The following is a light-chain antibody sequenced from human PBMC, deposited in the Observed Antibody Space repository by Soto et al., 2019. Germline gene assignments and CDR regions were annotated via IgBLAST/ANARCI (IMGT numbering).Light chain of an antibody. CDR2: DAS. CDR1: QSIRSY. V-gene: IGKV3-11*01. CDR3: QQRSNWPT. J-gene: IGKJ4*01. Sequence: EIVLTQSPATLSLPPGERATLSCRASQSIRSYLAWFQHKPGQAPRLLIYDASNRATGIPARFSGSGSGTDFTLTISSLEPEDFAVYYCQQRSNWPTFGGGTKVDIK.